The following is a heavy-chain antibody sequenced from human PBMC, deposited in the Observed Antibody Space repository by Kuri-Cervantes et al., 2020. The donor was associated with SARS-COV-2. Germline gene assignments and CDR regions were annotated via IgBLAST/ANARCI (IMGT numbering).Heavy chain of an antibody. Sequence: ASVKVSCKASGGTFNNYHISWVRQAPGQGLEWMGWISAYNGNTNYAQKLQGRVTMTTDTSASTAYMELSSLRSEDTAVYYCASGKIWFGELFDYWGQGTLVTVSS. D-gene: IGHD3-10*01. V-gene: IGHV1-18*01. J-gene: IGHJ4*02. CDR1: GGTFNNYH. CDR2: ISAYNGNT. CDR3: ASGKIWFGELFDY.